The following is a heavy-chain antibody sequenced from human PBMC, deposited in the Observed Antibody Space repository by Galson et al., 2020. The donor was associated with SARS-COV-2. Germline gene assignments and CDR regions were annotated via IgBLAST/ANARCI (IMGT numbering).Heavy chain of an antibody. D-gene: IGHD3-9*01. CDR1: GDSISSSSHS. J-gene: IGHJ4*02. CDR2: LYSTGTT. Sequence: SETLSLTCTVSGDSISSSSHSWGWIRQPPGKGLEWIGSLYSTGTTYYNPSLKSRVIISLDTSRNHFSLKLSSVTAADTAVYYCARESMTSNLGTFPEYYFDYWGQGTQVAVSS. V-gene: IGHV4-39*07. CDR3: ARESMTSNLGTFPEYYFDY.